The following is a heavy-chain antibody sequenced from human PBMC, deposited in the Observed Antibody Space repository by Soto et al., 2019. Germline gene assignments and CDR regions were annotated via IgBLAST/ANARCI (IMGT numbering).Heavy chain of an antibody. D-gene: IGHD6-6*01. V-gene: IGHV4-30-4*01. J-gene: IGHJ6*02. Sequence: SETLSLTCTLSGGSISSGDYYWSWIRQPPGKGLEWIGYIYYSGSTYYNPSLKSRVTISVDTSKNQFSLKLSSVTAADTAVYYCARSEQLVNYGMDVWGQGTTVTVSS. CDR1: GGSISSGDYY. CDR3: ARSEQLVNYGMDV. CDR2: IYYSGST.